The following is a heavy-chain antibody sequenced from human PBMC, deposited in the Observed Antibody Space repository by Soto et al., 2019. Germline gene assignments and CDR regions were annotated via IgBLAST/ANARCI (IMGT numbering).Heavy chain of an antibody. CDR2: IYHSGST. CDR3: ARGGAYYYDSSGYYPAPSYYYYGMDV. CDR1: GGSISSGGYS. J-gene: IGHJ6*02. D-gene: IGHD3-22*01. Sequence: PSETLSLTCAVSGGSISSGGYSWSWIRQAPGKGLEWIGYIYHSGSTYYNPSLKSRVTISVDRSKNQFSLKLSSVTAADTAVYYCARGGAYYYDSSGYYPAPSYYYYGMDVWGQGTTVTVSS. V-gene: IGHV4-30-2*01.